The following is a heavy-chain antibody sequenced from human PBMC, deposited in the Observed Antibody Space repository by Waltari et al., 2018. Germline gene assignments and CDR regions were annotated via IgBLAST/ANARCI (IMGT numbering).Heavy chain of an antibody. CDR1: GFTFSSYG. CDR2: IWYDGSNK. J-gene: IGHJ4*02. V-gene: IGHV3-33*06. D-gene: IGHD3-22*01. Sequence: QVQLVESGGGVVQPGRSLRLSCAASGFTFSSYGMHWVRQAPGKGLEWVAVIWYDGSNKYYADSVKDRFTISRDNSKNTLYLQMNSLRAEDTAVYYCAKDWYDSSGYIDYWGQGTLVTVSS. CDR3: AKDWYDSSGYIDY.